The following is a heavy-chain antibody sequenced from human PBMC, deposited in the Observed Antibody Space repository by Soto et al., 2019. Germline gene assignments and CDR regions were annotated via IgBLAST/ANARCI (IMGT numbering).Heavy chain of an antibody. D-gene: IGHD3-10*01. CDR3: ARRITMVRGPYYYYAMDV. Sequence: GGSLRLSCAASGFTFSSHTMNWVRQAPGKGLEWISFITSTSSTKNYADSVKGRFTITRDNANNSLYLQMNSLRDEDTAVYYCARRITMVRGPYYYYAMDVWGQGTTVTVSS. CDR1: GFTFSSHT. CDR2: ITSTSSTK. V-gene: IGHV3-48*02. J-gene: IGHJ6*02.